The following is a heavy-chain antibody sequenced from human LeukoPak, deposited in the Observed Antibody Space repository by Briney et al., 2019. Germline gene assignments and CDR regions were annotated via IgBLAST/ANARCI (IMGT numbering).Heavy chain of an antibody. CDR1: GGSISSGGYY. CDR2: IYYSGST. CDR3: ARVSSGWYENWFDP. Sequence: SETLSLTCTVSGGSISSGGYYWSWIRQHPGKGLEWIGYIYYSGSTYYNPSLKSRVTISVDTSKNQFSLTLSSVTAADTAVYSCARVSSGWYENWFDPWGQGTLVTVSS. D-gene: IGHD6-19*01. V-gene: IGHV4-31*03. J-gene: IGHJ5*02.